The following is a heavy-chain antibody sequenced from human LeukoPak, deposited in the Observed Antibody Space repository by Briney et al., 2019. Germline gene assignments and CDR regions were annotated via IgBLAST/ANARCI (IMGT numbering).Heavy chain of an antibody. Sequence: ASVKVSCKASGYTFTSYGISWVRQAPGQGLEWMGWISAYNGNTNYAQKLQGRVTMTTDTSTSTAYMELRSLRSGDTAVYYCARVRMIPPVGYFDYWGQGTLVTVSS. CDR2: ISAYNGNT. CDR3: ARVRMIPPVGYFDY. J-gene: IGHJ4*02. CDR1: GYTFTSYG. V-gene: IGHV1-18*01. D-gene: IGHD3-22*01.